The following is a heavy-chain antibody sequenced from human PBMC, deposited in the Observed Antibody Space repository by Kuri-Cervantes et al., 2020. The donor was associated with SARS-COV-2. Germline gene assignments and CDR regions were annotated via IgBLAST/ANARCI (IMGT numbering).Heavy chain of an antibody. Sequence: ASVKVSCKTSGYTFTGYYMHWVRQAPGQGLEWMGWINPNSGGTNYAQKFQGRVTMTRDTSISAAYMELSRLRSDDTAVYYCARDYVEGTMGGGYWGQGTLVTVSS. CDR1: GYTFTGYY. J-gene: IGHJ4*02. CDR3: ARDYVEGTMGGGY. V-gene: IGHV1-2*02. CDR2: INPNSGGT. D-gene: IGHD3-10*01.